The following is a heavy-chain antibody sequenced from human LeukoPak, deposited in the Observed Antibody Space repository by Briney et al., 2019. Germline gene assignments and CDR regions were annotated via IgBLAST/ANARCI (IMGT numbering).Heavy chain of an antibody. CDR1: GFTFRSYE. CDR2: ISSSANKI. Sequence: GGSLRLSCAASGFTFRSYEMSWVRQAPGKGLEWVSYISSSANKIYDADSVRGRFTISRDNAKNSLYLQMNSLRDEDTALYYCARGRPTTLMGSWHLDLWGRGTLVTVSS. D-gene: IGHD1-1*01. V-gene: IGHV3-48*03. J-gene: IGHJ2*01. CDR3: ARGRPTTLMGSWHLDL.